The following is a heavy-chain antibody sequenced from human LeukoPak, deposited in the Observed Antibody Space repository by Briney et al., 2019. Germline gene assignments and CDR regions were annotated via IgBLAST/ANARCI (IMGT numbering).Heavy chain of an antibody. D-gene: IGHD3-10*01. J-gene: IGHJ6*02. CDR2: IYSGGST. V-gene: IGHV3-53*01. CDR3: ARDLSYGPATSGLGMDV. Sequence: GGSLRLSCAASGFTVNSNYMSWVRQAPGKGLEWVSVIYSGGSTYYADSVKGRFTISRDNSKNTLYLQMNSLRAEDTAVYYCARDLSYGPATSGLGMDVWGQGTTVTASS. CDR1: GFTVNSNY.